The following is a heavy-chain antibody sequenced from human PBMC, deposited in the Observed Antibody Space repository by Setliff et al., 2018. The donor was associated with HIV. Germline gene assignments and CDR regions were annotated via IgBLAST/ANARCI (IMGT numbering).Heavy chain of an antibody. Sequence: AGGSLRLSCAASGFAFSDFSMSWVRQAPGKGLEWVSVIYAGGSTYYADSVKGRFTISRDNSKNMLYLQMDSLRAEDTAVYYCAKDPTTGAVAVYYFDYWGQGTMVTVSS. J-gene: IGHJ4*02. D-gene: IGHD6-19*01. CDR1: GFAFSDFS. CDR3: AKDPTTGAVAVYYFDY. V-gene: IGHV3-53*01. CDR2: IYAGGST.